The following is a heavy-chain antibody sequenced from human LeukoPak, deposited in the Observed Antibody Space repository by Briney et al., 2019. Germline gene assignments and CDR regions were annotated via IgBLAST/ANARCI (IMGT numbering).Heavy chain of an antibody. J-gene: IGHJ3*02. D-gene: IGHD3-16*01. CDR2: IYYSGST. Sequence: EPSETLSLTCTVSGGSISSSSYYWGWIRQPPGKGLEWIGSIYYSGSTYYNPSLKSRVTISVDTSKNQFSLKLSSVTAEDTAVYYCARDGGEGDNSAFDIWGQGTVVTVSS. CDR3: ARDGGEGDNSAFDI. CDR1: GGSISSSSYY. V-gene: IGHV4-39*07.